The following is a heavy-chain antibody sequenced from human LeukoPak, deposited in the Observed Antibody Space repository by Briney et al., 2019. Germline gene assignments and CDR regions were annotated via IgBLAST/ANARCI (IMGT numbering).Heavy chain of an antibody. J-gene: IGHJ6*03. CDR3: ARVPYYYGSGTRRLDYYYYMDV. CDR1: GFTFSTYS. D-gene: IGHD3-10*01. CDR2: IDVATGGS. Sequence: QPGGSLRLSCAASGFTFSTYSMSWVRQAPGKGLEWVSTIDVATGGSYYADSVKGRFTISRDNFQNTLFLQMNSLRAEDTALYYCARVPYYYGSGTRRLDYYYYMDVWGKGTTVTVSS. V-gene: IGHV3-23*01.